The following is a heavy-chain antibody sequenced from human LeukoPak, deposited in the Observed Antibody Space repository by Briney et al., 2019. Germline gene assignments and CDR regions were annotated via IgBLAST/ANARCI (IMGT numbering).Heavy chain of an antibody. Sequence: GASVKVSCKASGYTFTGYYMHWVRQAPGQGLEWMGWINPNSGDTNYAQKFQGRVTMTRDTSISTAYMELSRLRSDDTAVYYCARATYYYDSSGYTLEGYWGQGTLVTVSS. J-gene: IGHJ4*02. CDR3: ARATYYYDSSGYTLEGY. D-gene: IGHD3-22*01. V-gene: IGHV1-2*02. CDR1: GYTFTGYY. CDR2: INPNSGDT.